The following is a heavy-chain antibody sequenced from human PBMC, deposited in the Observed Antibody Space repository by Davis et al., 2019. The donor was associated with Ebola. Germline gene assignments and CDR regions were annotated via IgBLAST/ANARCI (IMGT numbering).Heavy chain of an antibody. CDR3: ARARRYSSSWFDY. D-gene: IGHD6-13*01. CDR2: ISSSGSTI. Sequence: GESLKISCAASGFTFSDYYMSWIRQAPGKGLEWVSYISSSGSTIYYADSVKGRFTISRDNAKNSLYLQMNSLRAEDTAVYYCARARRYSSSWFDYWGQGTLVTVSS. V-gene: IGHV3-11*01. J-gene: IGHJ4*02. CDR1: GFTFSDYY.